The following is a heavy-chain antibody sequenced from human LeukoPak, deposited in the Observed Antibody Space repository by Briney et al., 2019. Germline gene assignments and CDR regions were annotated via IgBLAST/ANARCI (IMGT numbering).Heavy chain of an antibody. V-gene: IGHV3-7*01. CDR2: MNIDGSEK. CDR1: GFTFSNYW. J-gene: IGHJ4*02. CDR3: ARDPVEWELLLDY. Sequence: GGSLRLSCAASGFTFSNYWMGWVRRAPGKRLEWVANMNIDGSEKYYADSVKGRFSISRDNARNSVYLQMASLRVEDTAVYYCARDPVEWELLLDYWGQGTLVTVSS. D-gene: IGHD1-26*01.